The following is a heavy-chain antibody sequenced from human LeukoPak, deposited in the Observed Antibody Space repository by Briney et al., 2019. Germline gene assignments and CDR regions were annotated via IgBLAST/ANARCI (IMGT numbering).Heavy chain of an antibody. CDR2: IKQDGSQK. J-gene: IGHJ4*02. D-gene: IGHD6-19*01. CDR3: ARETPDSSGWD. CDR1: GFTFDDYG. Sequence: GGSLRLSCAASGFTFDDYGMSWVRQAPGKGLEWVANIKQDGSQKYYVDSVKGRFTISRDNAKKSLYLQMNSLRAEDTAVYYCARETPDSSGWDWGQGTLVTVSS. V-gene: IGHV3-7*01.